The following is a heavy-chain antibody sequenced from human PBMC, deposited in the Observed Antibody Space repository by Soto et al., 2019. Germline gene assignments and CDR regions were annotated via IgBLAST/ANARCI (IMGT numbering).Heavy chain of an antibody. Sequence: ASVKVSCKASGYTFTSYGISWVRQAPGQGLEWMGWISAYNVNTNYAQKLQGRVTMTTDTSTSTAYMELRSLSSDDTAVYYCKIVVVTTQYYFDYWGQGTLVTVSS. D-gene: IGHD3-22*01. CDR1: GYTFTSYG. CDR2: ISAYNVNT. CDR3: KIVVVTTQYYFDY. J-gene: IGHJ4*02. V-gene: IGHV1-18*01.